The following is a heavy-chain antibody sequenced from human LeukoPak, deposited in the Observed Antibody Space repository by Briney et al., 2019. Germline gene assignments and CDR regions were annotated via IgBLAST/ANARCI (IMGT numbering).Heavy chain of an antibody. CDR3: ARGQYCSSTSCYNWYFDL. CDR2: INHSGST. J-gene: IGHJ2*01. D-gene: IGHD2-2*01. CDR1: GVSFSGYY. V-gene: IGHV4-34*01. Sequence: SETLSLTCAVYGVSFSGYYWSWIRQPPGKGLEWIGEINHSGSTNYNPSLKSRVTISVDTSKNQFSLKLSSVTAADTAVYYCARGQYCSSTSCYNWYFDLWGRGTLVTVSS.